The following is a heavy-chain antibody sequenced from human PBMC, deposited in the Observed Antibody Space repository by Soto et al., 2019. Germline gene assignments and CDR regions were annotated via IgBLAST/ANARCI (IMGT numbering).Heavy chain of an antibody. Sequence: SETLSLTCAVSGGSISSGGYSWSWIRQPPGKGLEWIGYIYHSGSTYYNPSPKSRVTISVDRSKNQFSLKLSSVTAADTAVYYCARGWDAFDIWGQGTMVTVSS. CDR2: IYHSGST. J-gene: IGHJ3*02. CDR3: ARGWDAFDI. D-gene: IGHD2-15*01. V-gene: IGHV4-30-2*01. CDR1: GGSISSGGYS.